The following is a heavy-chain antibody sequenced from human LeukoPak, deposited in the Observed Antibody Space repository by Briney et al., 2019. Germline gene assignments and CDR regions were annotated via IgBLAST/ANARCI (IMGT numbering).Heavy chain of an antibody. J-gene: IGHJ5*02. Sequence: SETLSLTCAVYGGSFSGYYWSWIRQPPGKGLEWIGYIYYSGSSYYNPSLKSRVTISVDTSKNQFSLKLSSVTAADTAVYYCARGSGWYEGWFDPWGQGTLVTVSS. CDR1: GGSFSGYY. V-gene: IGHV4-34*01. CDR3: ARGSGWYEGWFDP. D-gene: IGHD6-19*01. CDR2: IYYSGSS.